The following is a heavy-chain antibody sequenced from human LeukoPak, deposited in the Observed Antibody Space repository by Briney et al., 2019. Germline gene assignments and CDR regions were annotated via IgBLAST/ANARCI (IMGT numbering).Heavy chain of an antibody. CDR1: GFTVSSNY. CDR2: ISSSGSTI. Sequence: PGGSLRLSCAASGFTVSSNYMSWVRQAPGKGLEWVSYISSSGSTIYYADSVKGRFTISRDNAKNSLYLQMNSLRAEDTAVYYCATQIDAAVSETDYWGQGTLVTVSS. D-gene: IGHD3-16*02. J-gene: IGHJ4*02. V-gene: IGHV3-11*04. CDR3: ATQIDAAVSETDY.